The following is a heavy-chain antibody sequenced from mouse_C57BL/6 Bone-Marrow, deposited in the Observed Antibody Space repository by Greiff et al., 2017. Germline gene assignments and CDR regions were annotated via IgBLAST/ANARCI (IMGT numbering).Heavy chain of an antibody. D-gene: IGHD1-1*01. J-gene: IGHJ2*01. CDR1: GFTFSSYT. Sequence: EVKLMESGGGLVKPGGSLKLSCAASGFTFSSYTMSWVRQTPEKRLEWVATISGGGGNTYYPDSVKGRFTISRDNAKNTLYLKMSSLRSEDTALYYCARDYYGSSYERTNFDYWGQGTTLTVSS. CDR3: ARDYYGSSYERTNFDY. CDR2: ISGGGGNT. V-gene: IGHV5-9*01.